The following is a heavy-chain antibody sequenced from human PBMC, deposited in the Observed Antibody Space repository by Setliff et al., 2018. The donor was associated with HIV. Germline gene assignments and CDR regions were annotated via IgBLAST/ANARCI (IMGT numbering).Heavy chain of an antibody. CDR2: SSTSGCT. CDR1: GGSISGNA. V-gene: IGHV4-4*08. D-gene: IGHD2-15*01. CDR3: VRHHDSDFSGDPDWFDP. Sequence: SETLSLTCSVSGGSISGNAWSWIRQPPGKGLEWIGYSSTSGCTNCNPSLESRVTISADTSKNQFSLRLTSVTAADTAVYYCVRHHDSDFSGDPDWFDPWGQGILVTVSS. J-gene: IGHJ5*02.